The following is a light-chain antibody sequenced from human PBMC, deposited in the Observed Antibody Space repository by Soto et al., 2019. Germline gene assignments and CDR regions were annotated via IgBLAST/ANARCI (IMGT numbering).Light chain of an antibody. CDR2: GAS. CDR1: QGIRTS. V-gene: IGKV1-39*01. CDR3: QQSSTTPRT. Sequence: QMTQSPSSLSASVGARVTISCRASQGIRTSLNWYQQKPGKPPRLLIYGASTLQSGVPSRFSGSGSATDFTLTVSSLQPEDSAIYYCQQSSTTPRTFGQGTKVEV. J-gene: IGKJ1*01.